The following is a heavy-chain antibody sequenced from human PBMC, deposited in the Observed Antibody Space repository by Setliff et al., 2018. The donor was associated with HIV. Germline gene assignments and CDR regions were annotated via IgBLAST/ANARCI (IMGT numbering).Heavy chain of an antibody. CDR3: ARRHTAFDP. J-gene: IGHJ5*02. Sequence: PSETLSLTCTVSGASIGRRSDCWGWIRQPPGKGLEWIGSFYYSGSTYYNPSLKSRVTISIDTSRNQFSLKLTSVTAADTAMYYCARRHTAFDPWGQGTLVTVSS. D-gene: IGHD5-18*01. V-gene: IGHV4-39*01. CDR1: GASIGRRSDC. CDR2: FYYSGST.